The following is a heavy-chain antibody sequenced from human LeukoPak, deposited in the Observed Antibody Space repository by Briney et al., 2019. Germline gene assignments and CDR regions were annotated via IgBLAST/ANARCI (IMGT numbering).Heavy chain of an antibody. V-gene: IGHV3-30*02. CDR3: ARHWNYEFSRFDP. J-gene: IGHJ5*02. Sequence: GGSLRLSCAASGFTFSSYGMHWVRQAPGKGLEWVAFIRYDGSNKYYADSVKGRFTISRDNSKNTLYLQMNSLRAEDTAMYYCARHWNYEFSRFDPWGQGTLVTVSS. CDR2: IRYDGSNK. CDR1: GFTFSSYG. D-gene: IGHD1-7*01.